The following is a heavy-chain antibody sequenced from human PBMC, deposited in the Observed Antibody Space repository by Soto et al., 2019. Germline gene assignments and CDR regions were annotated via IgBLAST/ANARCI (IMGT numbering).Heavy chain of an antibody. J-gene: IGHJ6*03. CDR3: AKDPRVTICGVAAPGSHMDV. CDR1: GFTFSSYA. CDR2: IRGSGGST. D-gene: IGHD3-3*01. Sequence: EVQLLESGGGLVQPGGSLRLSCAASGFTFSSYAMSWVRQAPGQGLEWVSDIRGSGGSTYYADSLKGRFTISRDNSKDTLFLQMSSLRVEDTALYYCAKDPRVTICGVAAPGSHMDVWGKGTTVTVSS. V-gene: IGHV3-23*01.